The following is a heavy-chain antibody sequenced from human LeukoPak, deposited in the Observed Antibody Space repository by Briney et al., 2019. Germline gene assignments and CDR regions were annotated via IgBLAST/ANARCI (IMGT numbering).Heavy chain of an antibody. J-gene: IGHJ4*02. V-gene: IGHV4-59*08. CDR3: ARTLADYYFDS. CDR2: MYHTGST. D-gene: IGHD6-19*01. Sequence: SETLSLTCTVSGGSISSYYWSWIRQPPGKGLEWIGYMYHTGSTGYNPSLKSRVTISVDTSKNQFSLRLNSVTAADTAVYYCARTLADYYFDSWGQGILVTVSS. CDR1: GGSISSYY.